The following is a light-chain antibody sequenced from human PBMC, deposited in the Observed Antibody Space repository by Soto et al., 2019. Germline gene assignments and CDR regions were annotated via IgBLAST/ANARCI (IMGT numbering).Light chain of an antibody. CDR2: KAS. CDR1: QNIKSW. Sequence: DIQMTQSPSTLSASVGDRVTITCRASQNIKSWLAWYQQKPGKAPKLLIYKASILQSGVPSRFSGSGSGTEFTLTISSLQPXDVATYHCQQDDSYPYTFGQGTKLEIK. J-gene: IGKJ2*01. V-gene: IGKV1-5*03. CDR3: QQDDSYPYT.